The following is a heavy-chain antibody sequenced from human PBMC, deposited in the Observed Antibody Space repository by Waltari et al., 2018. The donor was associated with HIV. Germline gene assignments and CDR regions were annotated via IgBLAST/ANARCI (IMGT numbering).Heavy chain of an antibody. Sequence: QVQLVASGGGVVQPGTSMTLSCAVSGLTFRNFDIHWVRQSPGNGLEWLAVLLSDVVEIAYADSAKGRFTISKDSSQKTLYLHLTSLGAEDTALYYCARGYSSSRWIPLYHWCRGTLVTVSS. V-gene: IGHV3-33*01. J-gene: IGHJ4*02. CDR1: GLTFRNFD. D-gene: IGHD4-4*01. CDR2: LLSDVVE. CDR3: ARGYSSSRWIPLYH.